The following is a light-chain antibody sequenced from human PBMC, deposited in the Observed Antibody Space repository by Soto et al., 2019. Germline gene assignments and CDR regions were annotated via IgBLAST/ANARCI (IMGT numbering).Light chain of an antibody. CDR3: QQSSSTPHT. Sequence: DIQMTQSPSSLSASLGDRVTITCRASQAINKYLHWYQQRPGKAPKLLIYYASSLQTGVPPRFSGSGSGTHFTLTISSLQTEDFATYYCQQSSSTPHTFGQGTIVEIK. CDR2: YAS. CDR1: QAINKY. V-gene: IGKV1-39*01. J-gene: IGKJ2*01.